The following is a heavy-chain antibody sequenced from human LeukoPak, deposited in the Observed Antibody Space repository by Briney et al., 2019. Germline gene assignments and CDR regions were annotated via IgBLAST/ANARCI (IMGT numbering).Heavy chain of an antibody. J-gene: IGHJ4*02. D-gene: IGHD2-2*01. CDR2: IWYDGSNK. Sequence: GRSLRLSCAASGFTFSSYGMHWVRQAPGKGLEWVAVIWYDGSNKYYADSVKGRFTISRDNSKNTLYLQMNSLRAVDTAVYYCARDKSSSTNLFDYWGQGTLVTVSS. CDR3: ARDKSSSTNLFDY. CDR1: GFTFSSYG. V-gene: IGHV3-33*01.